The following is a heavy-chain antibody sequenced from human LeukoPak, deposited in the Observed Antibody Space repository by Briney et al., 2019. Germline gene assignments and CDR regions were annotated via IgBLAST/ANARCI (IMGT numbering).Heavy chain of an antibody. J-gene: IGHJ5*02. D-gene: IGHD2-2*01. CDR2: INPSGGST. CDR1: GYTFTSYY. CDR3: ARDVDCSSTSCLSWFDP. V-gene: IGHV1-46*01. Sequence: ASVKVSCKASGYTFTSYYMHWVRQAPGQGLEWMGMINPSGGSTSYAQKFQGRVTMTRDKSTSTAYMELYSLRSEDTAVYYCARDVDCSSTSCLSWFDPWGQGTLVTVSS.